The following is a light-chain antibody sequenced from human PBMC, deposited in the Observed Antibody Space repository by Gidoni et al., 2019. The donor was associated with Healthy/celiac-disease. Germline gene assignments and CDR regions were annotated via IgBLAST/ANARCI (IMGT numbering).Light chain of an antibody. Sequence: DNVMTKTPSYLSVTPGQPAYIPCKSSPSLQHSDGKTYVYSYLQKPGQPPQLLIYEVSNRFSGVPDRCSSSGSRADFTLKISRVEAEDVGVYYCMRSIQLPRTFGGGTKVEIK. CDR3: MRSIQLPRT. V-gene: IGKV2D-29*01. J-gene: IGKJ4*01. CDR1: PSLQHSDGKTY. CDR2: EVS.